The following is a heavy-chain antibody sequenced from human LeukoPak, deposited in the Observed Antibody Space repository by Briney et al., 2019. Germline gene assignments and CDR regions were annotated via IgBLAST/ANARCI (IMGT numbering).Heavy chain of an antibody. J-gene: IGHJ4*02. D-gene: IGHD6-6*01. Sequence: GSLRLSCVGSGFTFNTFEMNWVRQAPGKGLEWIGEIYHSGSTNYNPSLKSRVTISVDKSKNQFSLKLSSVTAADTAVYYCARARLSLLRRKLYYFDYWGQGTLVTVSS. CDR3: ARARLSLLRRKLYYFDY. V-gene: IGHV4-4*02. CDR1: GFTFNTFEM. CDR2: IYHSGST.